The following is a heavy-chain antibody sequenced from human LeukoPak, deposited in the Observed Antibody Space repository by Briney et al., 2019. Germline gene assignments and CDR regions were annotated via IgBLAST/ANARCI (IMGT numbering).Heavy chain of an antibody. V-gene: IGHV1-2*02. J-gene: IGHJ1*01. D-gene: IGHD3-10*01. CDR3: ARVPPGRQWPKVVFQH. Sequence: ASVKVSCKASGYTFTGYYMHWVRHAPGQGLEWMGWINPNSGGTNYAEKFQGRVTMTRDTSISTAYMELSRLRSDDTAVYYCARVPPGRQWPKVVFQHWGQGTLVTVSS. CDR1: GYTFTGYY. CDR2: INPNSGGT.